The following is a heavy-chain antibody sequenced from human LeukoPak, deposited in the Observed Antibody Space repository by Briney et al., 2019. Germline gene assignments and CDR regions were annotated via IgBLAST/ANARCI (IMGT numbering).Heavy chain of an antibody. V-gene: IGHV1-69*05. J-gene: IGHJ5*02. CDR3: ARDQGLRRWFDP. Sequence: SVKVSCKASGGTFSSYAISWVRQAPGQGLEWMGGIIPIFGTANYAQKFQGRVTITTDESTSTAYMELSSLRSEDTAVYYCARDQGLRRWFDPWAREPWSPSPQ. CDR2: IIPIFGTA. CDR1: GGTFSSYA.